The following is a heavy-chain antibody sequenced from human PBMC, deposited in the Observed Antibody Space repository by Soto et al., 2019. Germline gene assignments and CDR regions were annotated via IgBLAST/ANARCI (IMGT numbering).Heavy chain of an antibody. CDR3: ARAGYDSSGYYFYAMDV. V-gene: IGHV3-21*01. Sequence: GGSLRLSCAASGFTFSSYSMNWVRQAPGKGLEWVSSISSSSSYIYYADSVKGRFTISRGNAENSVYLQMNSLRAGDTAVYYCARAGYDSSGYYFYAMDVWGPGTTVTVSS. CDR1: GFTFSSYS. CDR2: ISSSSSYI. J-gene: IGHJ6*02. D-gene: IGHD3-22*01.